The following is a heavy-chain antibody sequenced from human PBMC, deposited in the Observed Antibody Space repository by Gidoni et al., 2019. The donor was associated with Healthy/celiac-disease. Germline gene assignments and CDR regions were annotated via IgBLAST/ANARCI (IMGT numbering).Heavy chain of an antibody. CDR2: MRSKAYVGTT. J-gene: IGHJ4*02. CDR1: GFNFGVSA. D-gene: IGHD6-13*01. Sequence: EVQLVESGGGLVQPVRSLRLSCTASGFNFGVSAMRWFRQAPGKGREWVGFMRSKAYVGTTEYAASVKGRFTISRDDSKSIAYLQMNSLKTEDTAVYYCTRESWEGSIAAAGESFDYWGQGTLVTVSS. CDR3: TRESWEGSIAAAGESFDY. V-gene: IGHV3-49*03.